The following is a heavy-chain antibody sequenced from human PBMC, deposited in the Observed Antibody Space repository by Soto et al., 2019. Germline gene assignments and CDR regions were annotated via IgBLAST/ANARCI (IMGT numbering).Heavy chain of an antibody. D-gene: IGHD3-22*01. Sequence: PSETMSLTCTVSGGSISSGDYYWSWIRQPPGKGLEWIGYIYYSGSTYYNPSLKSRVSISVDTSKNQFSLKLSSVTAADTAVYYCAKKSYYDSVEPWGQGTLVTVSS. J-gene: IGHJ5*02. CDR2: IYYSGST. CDR3: AKKSYYDSVEP. V-gene: IGHV4-30-4*01. CDR1: GGSISSGDYY.